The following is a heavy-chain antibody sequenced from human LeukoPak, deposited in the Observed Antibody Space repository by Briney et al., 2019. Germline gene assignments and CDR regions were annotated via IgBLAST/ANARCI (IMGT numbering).Heavy chain of an antibody. Sequence: SETLSLTCTVSGGSISRYYWSWIRQTPGKGLEWIGYIYYSGSTNYNPSLKSRVTISVDTSKNQFSLKLSSVTAADTAVYYCARVGSGSYGDYWGQGTLVTVSS. CDR2: IYYSGST. D-gene: IGHD1-26*01. J-gene: IGHJ4*02. CDR1: GGSISRYY. V-gene: IGHV4-59*01. CDR3: ARVGSGSYGDY.